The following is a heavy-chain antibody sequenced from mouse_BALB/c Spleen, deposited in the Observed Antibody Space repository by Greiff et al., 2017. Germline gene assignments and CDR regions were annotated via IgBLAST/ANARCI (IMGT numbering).Heavy chain of an antibody. V-gene: IGHV5-6-5*01. D-gene: IGHD2-3*01. CDR2: ISSGGST. CDR1: GFTFSSYA. Sequence: DVMLVESGGGLVKSGGSLKLSCAASGFTFSSYAMSWVRQTPEKRLEWVASISSGGSTYYPDSVKGRFTISRDNARNILYLQMSSLRSEDTAMYYCAREGYDGYYAWFAYWGQGTLVTVSA. J-gene: IGHJ3*01. CDR3: AREGYDGYYAWFAY.